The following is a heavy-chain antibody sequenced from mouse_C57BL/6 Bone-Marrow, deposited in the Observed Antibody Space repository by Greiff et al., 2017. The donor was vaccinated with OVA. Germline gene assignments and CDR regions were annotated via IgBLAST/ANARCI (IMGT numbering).Heavy chain of an antibody. D-gene: IGHD2-4*01. CDR3: ARCDYGPCAY. V-gene: IGHV1-78*01. J-gene: IGHJ3*01. CDR1: GYTFTDHS. Sequence: QVPLQQSDAELVTPGASVTISCKVSGYTFTDHSIHWMKQRPEQGLAWIGYIYPRDGSTKYIEKFKGKATLNADKSSSTAYMKLNSLTSEVSAFYFCARCDYGPCAYWGQGTLVTVSA. CDR2: IYPRDGST.